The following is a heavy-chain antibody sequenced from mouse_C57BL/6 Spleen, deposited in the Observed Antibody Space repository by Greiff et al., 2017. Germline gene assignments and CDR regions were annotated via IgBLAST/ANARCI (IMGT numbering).Heavy chain of an antibody. CDR1: GYTFTDYY. V-gene: IGHV1-26*01. Sequence: EVQLQQSGPELVKPGASVKISCKASGYTFTDYYMNWVKQSHGKSLEWIGDINPNNGGTSYNQKFKGKATLTVDKSSSTAYMELRSLTSEDSAVYYCARRGGVTTVVEGYFDVWGTGTTVTVSS. CDR3: ARRGGVTTVVEGYFDV. D-gene: IGHD1-1*01. CDR2: INPNNGGT. J-gene: IGHJ1*03.